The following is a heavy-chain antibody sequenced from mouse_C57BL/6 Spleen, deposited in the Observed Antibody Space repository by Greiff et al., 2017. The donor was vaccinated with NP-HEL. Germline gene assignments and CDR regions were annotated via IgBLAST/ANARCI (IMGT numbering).Heavy chain of an antibody. V-gene: IGHV1-82*01. CDR2: IYPGDGDT. CDR1: GYAFSSSW. CDR3: ARSMRNYGYFDY. J-gene: IGHJ2*01. D-gene: IGHD2-1*01. Sequence: QVQLQQSGPELVKPGASVKISCKASGYAFSSSWMNWVKQRPGKGLEWIGRIYPGDGDTNYNGKFKGKATLTADKSSSTAYMQLSSLTSEDSAVYFCARSMRNYGYFDYWGQGTTLTVSS.